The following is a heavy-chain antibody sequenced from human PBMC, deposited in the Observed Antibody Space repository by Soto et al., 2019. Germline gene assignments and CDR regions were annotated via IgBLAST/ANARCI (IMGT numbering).Heavy chain of an antibody. CDR2: ISAYNGNT. V-gene: IGHV1-18*01. J-gene: IGHJ5*02. D-gene: IGHD2-21*02. CDR3: ARDPIVVVTASPDDNWFDH. CDR1: GYTFTSYG. Sequence: QVQLVQSGAEVKKPGASVKVSCKASGYTFTSYGISWVRQAPGQGLEWMGWISAYNGNTNYAQKLQGRVTMTTDTSTSTAYMELRSLRSDDTAVYYCARDPIVVVTASPDDNWFDHWGQGTLVTVSS.